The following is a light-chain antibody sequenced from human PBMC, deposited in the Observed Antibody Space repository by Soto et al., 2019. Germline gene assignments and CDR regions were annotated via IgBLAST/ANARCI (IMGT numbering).Light chain of an antibody. CDR3: QQYHSWPPRT. V-gene: IGKV3D-15*01. J-gene: IGKJ1*01. Sequence: EIVMTQSPATLSVSPGEGATLSCRASQGIGSTLAWYQHKPGQTPRLLIYGVYTRAPGIPARFSGSGSGTEFTLTISSLQSEDFAVYYCQQYHSWPPRTFGQGTKVDIK. CDR1: QGIGST. CDR2: GVY.